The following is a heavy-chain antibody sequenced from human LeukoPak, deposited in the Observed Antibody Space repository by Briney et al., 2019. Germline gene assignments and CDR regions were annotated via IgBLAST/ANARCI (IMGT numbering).Heavy chain of an antibody. CDR1: GGSISSYY. CDR3: ARVTYSSSWPDY. J-gene: IGHJ4*02. Sequence: PSETLSRTCTVSGGSISSYYWSWIRQPPGKGLEWIGYIYYSGSTNYNPSLKSRVTISVDTSKNQFSLKLSSVTAADTAVYYCARVTYSSSWPDYWGQGTLVTVSS. V-gene: IGHV4-59*01. CDR2: IYYSGST. D-gene: IGHD6-13*01.